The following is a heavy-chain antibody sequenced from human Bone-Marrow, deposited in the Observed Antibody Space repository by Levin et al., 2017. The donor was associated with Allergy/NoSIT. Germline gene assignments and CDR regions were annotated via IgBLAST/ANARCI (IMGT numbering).Heavy chain of an antibody. CDR3: AKRPYLGAGLGGIDC. CDR2: ISGSGDST. CDR1: GFTFSSYA. J-gene: IGHJ4*02. D-gene: IGHD3-16*01. Sequence: PGGSLRLSCEGSGFTFSSYALSWVRQAPGKGLEWVSAISGSGDSTYYADSVRGRFTISRDNSKNTLYLQMSSLRAEDTAVYYCAKRPYLGAGLGGIDCWGQGTLVTVSS. V-gene: IGHV3-23*01.